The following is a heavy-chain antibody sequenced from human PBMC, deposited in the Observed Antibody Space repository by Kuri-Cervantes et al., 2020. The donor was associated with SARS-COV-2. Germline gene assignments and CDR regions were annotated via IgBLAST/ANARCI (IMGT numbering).Heavy chain of an antibody. V-gene: IGHV3-30*02. CDR2: IRYDGSNK. D-gene: IGHD2-15*01. CDR3: AGDNYYYYYMDV. CDR1: GFTFSSYG. J-gene: IGHJ6*03. Sequence: GESLKISCAASGFTFSSYGMHWVRQAPGKGLEWVAFIRYDGSNKYYADSVKGRFTISRDNAKNSLYLQMNSLRAEDTSVYYCAGDNYYYYYMDVWGKGTTVTVSS.